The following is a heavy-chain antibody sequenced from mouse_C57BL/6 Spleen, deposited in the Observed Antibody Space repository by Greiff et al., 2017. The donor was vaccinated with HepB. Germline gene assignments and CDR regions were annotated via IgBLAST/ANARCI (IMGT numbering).Heavy chain of an antibody. J-gene: IGHJ1*03. CDR2: ISDGGSYT. Sequence: EVKLMESGGGLVKPGGSLKLSCAASGFTFSSYAMSWVRQTPEKRLEWVATISDGGSYTYYPDNVKGRFTISRDNATNNLYLQMSHLKSEDTAMYYCARDQGDYDGFYWYFDVWGTGTTVTVSS. D-gene: IGHD2-4*01. CDR1: GFTFSSYA. V-gene: IGHV5-4*01. CDR3: ARDQGDYDGFYWYFDV.